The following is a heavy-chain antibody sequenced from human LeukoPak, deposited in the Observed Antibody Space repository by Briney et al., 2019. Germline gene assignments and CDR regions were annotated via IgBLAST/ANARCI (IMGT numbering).Heavy chain of an antibody. J-gene: IGHJ4*02. CDR2: IWYDGTNK. D-gene: IGHD2-21*02. CDR1: GFTISSKG. V-gene: IGHV3-33*01. CDR3: ARIGGDSHPIEF. Sequence: GGSLSLSCAASGFTISSKGMHWVRQAPGKGLEWVAVIWYDGTNKYYADSVKGRFTISRDNSKNTLYLQMNSLRAEDTAVYYCARIGGDSHPIEFWGQGTLVTVSS.